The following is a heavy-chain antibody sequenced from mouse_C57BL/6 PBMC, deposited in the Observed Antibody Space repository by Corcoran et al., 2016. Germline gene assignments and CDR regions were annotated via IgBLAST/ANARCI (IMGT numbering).Heavy chain of an antibody. CDR1: GYTFTTYV. CDR2: INTYSGVP. D-gene: IGHD1-1*01. J-gene: IGHJ2*01. V-gene: IGHV9-3*01. Sequence: QIQLVQSGPELKKPGETVKISCKASGYTFTTYVMSWVKQAPGKGLKWMGWINTYSGVPTYADDFKGRFAFSLETSASTAYLQINNLKNEDTATYFCATTVVATDYVDYWGQGTTLTVSS. CDR3: ATTVVATDYVDY.